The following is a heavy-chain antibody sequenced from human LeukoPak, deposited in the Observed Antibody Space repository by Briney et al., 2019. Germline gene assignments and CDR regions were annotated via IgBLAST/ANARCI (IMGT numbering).Heavy chain of an antibody. CDR2: FDPEDGET. D-gene: IGHD1-26*01. Sequence: ASVTVSCKVSGYTLTELSMHWVRQAPGKGLEWMGGFDPEDGETIYAQKFQGRVTMTEDTSTDTAYMELSSLRSEDTAVYYCATFTGGSYSASRAFDIWGQGTMVTVSS. CDR3: ATFTGGSYSASRAFDI. CDR1: GYTLTELS. V-gene: IGHV1-24*01. J-gene: IGHJ3*02.